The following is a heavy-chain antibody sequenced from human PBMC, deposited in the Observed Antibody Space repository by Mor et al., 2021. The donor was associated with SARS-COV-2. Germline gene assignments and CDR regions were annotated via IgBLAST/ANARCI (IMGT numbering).Heavy chain of an antibody. CDR3: ARRDIVSTTKFDS. V-gene: IGHV4-4*02. CDR2: MFHSGST. D-gene: IGHD5-12*01. Sequence: LEWIGEMFHSGSTSHNPSLKSRVTISVDKSKNQFSLKLSSVTAADTAVYYCARRDIVSTTKFDSWGQGTLVTVSS. J-gene: IGHJ4*02.